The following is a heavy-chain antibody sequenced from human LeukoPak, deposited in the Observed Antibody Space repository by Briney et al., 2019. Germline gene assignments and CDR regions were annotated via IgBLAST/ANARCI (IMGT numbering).Heavy chain of an antibody. Sequence: GGSLRLSCAASGFIVSSNYMSWVRQAPGKGLECVSVIYSGGQTYYADSVKGRFTFSRDNSKNSLYLQMNSLRVEDTAVYYCAVATIYYFDYWGQGTLVTVSS. CDR1: GFIVSSNY. CDR2: IYSGGQT. D-gene: IGHD5-12*01. CDR3: AVATIYYFDY. V-gene: IGHV3-66*01. J-gene: IGHJ4*02.